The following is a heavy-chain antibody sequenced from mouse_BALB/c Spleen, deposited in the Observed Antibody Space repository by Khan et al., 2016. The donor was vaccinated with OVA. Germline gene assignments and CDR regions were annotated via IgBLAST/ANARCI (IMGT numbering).Heavy chain of an antibody. CDR3: SRGGYSVFAY. CDR2: IFPGSGVP. J-gene: IGHJ3*01. Sequence: QVQLKQSGPELVKPGASLKVSCKASGYTFTDYVIGWVRQRSRQGLEWIGDIFPGSGVPYYNEIFKDRATLTADKSSNTAYMQLNSLTYQDSAVYFWSRGGYSVFAYWGQGTLVTISA. V-gene: IGHV1-77*01. CDR1: GYTFTDYV. D-gene: IGHD2-14*01.